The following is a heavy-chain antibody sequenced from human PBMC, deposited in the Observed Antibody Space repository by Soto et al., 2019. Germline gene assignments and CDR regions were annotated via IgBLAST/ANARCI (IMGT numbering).Heavy chain of an antibody. Sequence: SETLSLTCTVSGGSISSGGYYWSWIRQHPGKGLEWIGYIYYSGSTYYNPSLKSRVTISVDTSKNQFSLKLSSVTAADTAVYYCVRGGGYSYPWGLDYWGQGTLVTVSS. D-gene: IGHD5-18*01. CDR3: VRGGGYSYPWGLDY. CDR2: IYYSGST. V-gene: IGHV4-31*03. CDR1: GGSISSGGYY. J-gene: IGHJ4*02.